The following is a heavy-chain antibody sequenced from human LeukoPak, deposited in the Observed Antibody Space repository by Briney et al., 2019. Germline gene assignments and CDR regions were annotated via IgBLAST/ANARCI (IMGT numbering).Heavy chain of an antibody. CDR1: GFTVSSNY. J-gene: IGHJ4*02. CDR3: ASELGISDY. Sequence: GGSLRLSCAASGFTVSSNYMSWVRQAPGKGLEWVSSISSSRSYVYYADPVKGRFTISRDNAKNSLYLQMNSLRAEDTAVYYCASELGISDYWGQGTLVTVSS. V-gene: IGHV3-21*01. CDR2: ISSSRSYV. D-gene: IGHD7-27*01.